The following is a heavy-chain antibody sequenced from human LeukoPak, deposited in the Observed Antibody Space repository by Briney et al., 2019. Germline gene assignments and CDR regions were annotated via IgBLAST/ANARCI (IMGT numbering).Heavy chain of an antibody. CDR1: GFIFRNYT. D-gene: IGHD3-22*01. Sequence: GGSLRLSCAASGFIFRNYTMNWVRQAPGKGLEFVSSISSSSGYIYYADSVRGRFTISRDNAENSPYLQMNSLRAEDTAVYYCARETYYYDGSRYRLTDWFDSWGQGTLVTVSS. CDR3: ARETYYYDGSRYRLTDWFDS. CDR2: ISSSSGYI. V-gene: IGHV3-21*01. J-gene: IGHJ5*01.